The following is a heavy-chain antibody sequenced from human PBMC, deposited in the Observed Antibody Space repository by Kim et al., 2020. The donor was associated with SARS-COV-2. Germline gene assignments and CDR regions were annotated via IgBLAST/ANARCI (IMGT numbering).Heavy chain of an antibody. J-gene: IGHJ4*02. CDR2: IYYSGST. D-gene: IGHD6-13*01. CDR1: GGSISSSSYY. CDR3: ARLDPVRPYSSSWTEPDY. V-gene: IGHV4-39*01. Sequence: SETLSLTCTVSGGSISSSSYYWGWIRQPPGKGLEWIGSIYYSGSTYYNPSLKSRVTISVDTSKNQFSLKLSSVTAADTAVYYCARLDPVRPYSSSWTEPDYWGQGTLVTVSS.